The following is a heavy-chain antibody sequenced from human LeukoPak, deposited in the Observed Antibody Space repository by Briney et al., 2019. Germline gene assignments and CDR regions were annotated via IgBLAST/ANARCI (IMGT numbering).Heavy chain of an antibody. D-gene: IGHD5-18*01. V-gene: IGHV5-51*01. CDR1: GYSFNRYW. J-gene: IGHJ4*02. CDR2: IYPGDADT. CDR3: TRGAGYGPGDYFDY. Sequence: GESLKISRKGSGYSFNRYWIGWVRQIPGEGLEWMGIIYPGDADTRYSPSFQGQVTISADKSISTAYLQCSSLKASDTAMYYCTRGAGYGPGDYFDYCGQGNLGTVSS.